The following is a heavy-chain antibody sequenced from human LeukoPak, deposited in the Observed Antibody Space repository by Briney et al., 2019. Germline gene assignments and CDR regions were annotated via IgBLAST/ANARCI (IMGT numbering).Heavy chain of an antibody. CDR2: MNPNSGNT. CDR3: ASSLYYYDNSGYYRNPPDY. D-gene: IGHD3-22*01. J-gene: IGHJ4*02. V-gene: IGHV1-8*01. Sequence: ASVKVSCKASGYTFTSYDINWVRQATGQGLEWMGWMNPNSGNTGYAQKFQGRVTMTRNTSISTAYMELSSLKSEDTAVYYCASSLYYYDNSGYYRNPPDYWGQGTLVTVSS. CDR1: GYTFTSYD.